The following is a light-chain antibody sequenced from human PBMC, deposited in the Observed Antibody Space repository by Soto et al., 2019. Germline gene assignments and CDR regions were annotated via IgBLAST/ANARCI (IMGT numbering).Light chain of an antibody. Sequence: QSALTQPPSASGTPGQRVTISCSGSSSNIGSNYVYWYQQVPGTAPRLLMYRASQRPSGVPDRFSGSKSGTSASLAISGLRSDDEAASYCAAWHDTLNGLVFGGGTQLTVL. CDR1: SSNIGSNY. J-gene: IGLJ2*01. CDR3: AAWHDTLNGLV. CDR2: RAS. V-gene: IGLV1-47*01.